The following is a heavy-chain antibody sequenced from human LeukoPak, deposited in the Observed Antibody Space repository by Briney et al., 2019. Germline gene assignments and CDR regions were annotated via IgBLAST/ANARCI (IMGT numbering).Heavy chain of an antibody. CDR3: ARGVPAAPGWFDP. CDR2: INHSGST. CDR1: GGSFSGYY. D-gene: IGHD2-2*01. Sequence: SETLSLTCAVYGGSFSGYYWSWIRQPPGKGLEWIGEINHSGSTNYNPSLKSRVTISVDTSKNRFSLKLSSVTAADTAVYYCARGVPAAPGWFDPWGQGTLVTVSS. V-gene: IGHV4-34*01. J-gene: IGHJ5*02.